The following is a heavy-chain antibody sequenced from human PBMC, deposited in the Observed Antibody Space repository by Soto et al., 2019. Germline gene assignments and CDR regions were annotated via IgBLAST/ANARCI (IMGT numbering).Heavy chain of an antibody. V-gene: IGHV6-1*01. CDR2: TYYRSKWYN. D-gene: IGHD4-17*01. CDR3: ARGDYGGNSGGGYYFDY. Sequence: QSQTLSLTCAISGDSVSSNSAAWNWIRQSPSRGLEWLGRTYYRSKWYNDYAVSVKSRITINPDTSKNQFSLQLNSVTPEDTAVYYCARGDYGGNSGGGYYFDYWGQGTLVTVSS. J-gene: IGHJ4*02. CDR1: GDSVSSNSAA.